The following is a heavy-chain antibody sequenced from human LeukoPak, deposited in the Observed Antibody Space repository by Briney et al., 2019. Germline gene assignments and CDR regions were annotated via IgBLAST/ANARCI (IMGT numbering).Heavy chain of an antibody. Sequence: GGSLRLSCEASGFIFSTYAMHWVRQAPGKGLEWVTFIWYDGSNKYYADSVKGRFTISRDNSKNTLYLQMNSLRAEDTAVYYCATDRPGGGWSFDYWGRGTLVTVSS. J-gene: IGHJ4*02. D-gene: IGHD6-19*01. CDR2: IWYDGSNK. V-gene: IGHV3-30*02. CDR1: GFIFSTYA. CDR3: ATDRPGGGWSFDY.